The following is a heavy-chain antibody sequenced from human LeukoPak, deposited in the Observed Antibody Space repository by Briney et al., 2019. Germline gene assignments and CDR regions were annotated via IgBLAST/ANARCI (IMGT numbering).Heavy chain of an antibody. V-gene: IGHV3-33*03. Sequence: GGSLRLSCAASVFTFTSYGMHWVRQAPGKGLEWVSMIWYDGSHKKYADSVEARFSISRDTSKNTLYLQMNSLRADDTAVYYCARGIPIPATHPIDYWGQGSLVTVSS. CDR3: ARGIPIPATHPIDY. CDR2: IWYDGSHK. CDR1: VFTFTSYG. J-gene: IGHJ4*02. D-gene: IGHD2-21*01.